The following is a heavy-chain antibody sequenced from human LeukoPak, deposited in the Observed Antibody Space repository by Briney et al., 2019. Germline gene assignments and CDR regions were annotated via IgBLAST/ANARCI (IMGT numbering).Heavy chain of an antibody. CDR2: ISSSSSTI. CDR3: ARDSGSYYLDY. J-gene: IGHJ4*02. D-gene: IGHD1-26*01. CDR1: GFTFSSYS. V-gene: IGHV3-48*01. Sequence: PGGSLRLSCAASGFTFSSYSMNWVRQAPGKGLEWVSYISSSSSTIYYADSVKGRFTISRDNAKNSLYLQMNSLRAEDTAVYYCARDSGSYYLDYWGQGTLATVSS.